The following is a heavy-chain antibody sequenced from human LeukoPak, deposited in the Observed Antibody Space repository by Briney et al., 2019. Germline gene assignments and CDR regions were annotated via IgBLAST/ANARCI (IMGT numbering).Heavy chain of an antibody. J-gene: IGHJ2*01. D-gene: IGHD2-21*02. CDR2: ISGYNGKT. CDR1: GSTFISYG. CDR3: ARGLGVVTAQSEQPKPRYFDL. Sequence: ASVKVSCKASGSTFISYGISWVRQAPGQGLEWMGWISGYNGKTNYAQNLQGRVTMTTDTSTSTAYMELRSLRSDDTAVYYCARGLGVVTAQSEQPKPRYFDLWGRGPQVPVSS. V-gene: IGHV1-18*01.